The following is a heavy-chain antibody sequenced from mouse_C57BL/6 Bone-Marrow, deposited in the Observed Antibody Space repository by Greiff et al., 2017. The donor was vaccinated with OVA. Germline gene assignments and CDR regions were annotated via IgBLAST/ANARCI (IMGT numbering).Heavy chain of an antibody. D-gene: IGHD2-3*01. CDR3: AREDDGSAWFAD. CDR1: GYSFTGYY. CDR2: INPSTGGT. Sequence: EVQLQESGPELVKPGASVKISCKASGYSFTGYYMNWVKQSPEKSLEWIGEINPSTGGTTYNQKFKAKATLTVDKSSSTAYMQLKSLTSEDSAVYYCAREDDGSAWFADWGQGTLVTVSA. J-gene: IGHJ3*01. V-gene: IGHV1-42*01.